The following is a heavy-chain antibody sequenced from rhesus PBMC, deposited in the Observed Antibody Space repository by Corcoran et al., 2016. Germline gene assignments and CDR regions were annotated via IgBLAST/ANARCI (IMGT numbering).Heavy chain of an antibody. J-gene: IGHJ4*01. CDR2: IYGSSTST. V-gene: IGHV4S10*01. CDR1: GGSISDSYR. Sequence: QVQLQESGPGVVKPSETLSLTCAVSGGSISDSYRWSWSRQPPGKGLGGIGYIYGSSTSTNYNPSLKSRVTISKDTSKNQFSLKLSSVTAADTAVYYCARSGGYSGSWDYFDYWGQGVLVTVSS. CDR3: ARSGGYSGSWDYFDY. D-gene: IGHD6-25*01.